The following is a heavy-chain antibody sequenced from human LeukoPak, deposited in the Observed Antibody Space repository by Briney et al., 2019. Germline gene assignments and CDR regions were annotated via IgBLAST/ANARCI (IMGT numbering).Heavy chain of an antibody. CDR1: GGSFSGYY. Sequence: SETLSLTCAVYGGSFSGYYWSWIRQPPGKGLEWIGEINHSGSTNYNPSLKSRVTISVDTSKNQFSLKLSSVTAADTAVYYCARDSRDSSGWYYYFDYWGQGTLVTVSS. V-gene: IGHV4-34*01. D-gene: IGHD6-19*01. J-gene: IGHJ4*02. CDR2: INHSGST. CDR3: ARDSRDSSGWYYYFDY.